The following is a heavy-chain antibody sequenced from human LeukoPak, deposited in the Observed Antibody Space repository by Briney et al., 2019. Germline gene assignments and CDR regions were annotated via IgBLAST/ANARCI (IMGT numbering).Heavy chain of an antibody. D-gene: IGHD2-2*01. CDR3: AIPLFRRGCSSTSCSLGY. CDR2: ISAYNGNT. Sequence: ASVKVSSKASGYTFTSYGISWVRQAPGQGLEWRGWISAYNGNTNYAQKLQGRVTMTTDTSTSTAYMELRSLRSDDTAVYYCAIPLFRRGCSSTSCSLGYWGQGTLVTVSS. J-gene: IGHJ4*02. V-gene: IGHV1-18*04. CDR1: GYTFTSYG.